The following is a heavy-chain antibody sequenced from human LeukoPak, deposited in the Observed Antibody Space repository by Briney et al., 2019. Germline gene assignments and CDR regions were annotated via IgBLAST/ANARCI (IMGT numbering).Heavy chain of an antibody. J-gene: IGHJ3*02. Sequence: GGSLRLSCAASGFTFSSYGMHWVRQAPGKGLEWVAFIWYDGSNKYYADSVKGRFTISRDNSKNTLYLQMNSLRAEDTAVYYCAKDLGVLRFLEWLPDAFDIWGQGTMVTVSS. CDR2: IWYDGSNK. CDR1: GFTFSSYG. CDR3: AKDLGVLRFLEWLPDAFDI. V-gene: IGHV3-30*02. D-gene: IGHD3-3*01.